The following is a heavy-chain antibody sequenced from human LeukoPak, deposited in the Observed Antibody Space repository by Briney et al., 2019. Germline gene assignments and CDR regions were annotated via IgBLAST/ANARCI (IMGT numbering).Heavy chain of an antibody. Sequence: GSLRLSCAASGFTFNKYTMNWVRQPPGKGLEWIGEINHSGSTNYNPSLKSRVTISVDTSKNQSSLKLSSVTAADTAVYYCARGPTYYYRGVAFDMWGQGTMVTVSS. CDR2: INHSGST. V-gene: IGHV4-34*01. CDR1: GFTFNKYT. J-gene: IGHJ3*02. D-gene: IGHD3-22*01. CDR3: ARGPTYYYRGVAFDM.